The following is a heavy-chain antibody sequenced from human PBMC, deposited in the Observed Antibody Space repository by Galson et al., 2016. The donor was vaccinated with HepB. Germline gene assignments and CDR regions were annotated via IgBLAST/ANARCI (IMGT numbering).Heavy chain of an antibody. V-gene: IGHV1-3*01. D-gene: IGHD4-17*01. CDR3: ARGGPYYGDLDY. J-gene: IGHJ4*02. CDR1: GFTFRNHA. Sequence: SVKVSCKASGFTFRNHAFHWVRQAPGQRLEWMGWINAGNGNTKYSQKFQGRVTITRDISASTADMELSSLRSEDTAVYYCARGGPYYGDLDYWGQGTLVTVSS. CDR2: INAGNGNT.